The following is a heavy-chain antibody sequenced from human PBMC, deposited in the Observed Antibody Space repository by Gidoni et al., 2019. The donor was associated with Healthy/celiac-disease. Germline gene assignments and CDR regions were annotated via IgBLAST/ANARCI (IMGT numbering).Heavy chain of an antibody. V-gene: IGHV4-39*07. CDR1: GGSISSSSYY. J-gene: IGHJ3*02. Sequence: QLQLQESGPGLVKPSETLSLTCTVSGGSISSSSYYWGWIRQPPGKGLEWIGSIYYSGSTYYNPSLKSRVTISVDTSKNQFSLKLSSVTAADTAVYYCARWGSSWTGAFDIWGQGTMVTVSS. CDR3: ARWGSSWTGAFDI. CDR2: IYYSGST. D-gene: IGHD6-13*01.